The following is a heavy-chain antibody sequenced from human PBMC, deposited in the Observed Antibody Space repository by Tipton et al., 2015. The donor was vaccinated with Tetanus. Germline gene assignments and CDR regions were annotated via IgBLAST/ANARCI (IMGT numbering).Heavy chain of an antibody. CDR1: GYIFNNYW. CDR3: ARAHCTDGVCNFDF. D-gene: IGHD2-8*01. J-gene: IGHJ4*02. Sequence: MQLVQSGGEVKKPGESLKISCKGSGYIFNNYWIGWVRQKPGKGLEWMGIIYPGDSDTRYSPPFQGQVTIPVDKSINTAYLQWSSLKASDTSMFYCARAHCTDGVCNFDFWGQGALVTVAS. V-gene: IGHV5-51*01. CDR2: IYPGDSDT.